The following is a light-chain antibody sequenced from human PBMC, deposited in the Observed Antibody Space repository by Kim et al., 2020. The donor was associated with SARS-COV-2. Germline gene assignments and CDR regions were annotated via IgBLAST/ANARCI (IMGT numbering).Light chain of an antibody. CDR1: NSDIGGHNS. CDR3: SSYTTSTTWV. Sequence: QSALTQPASVSGSPGQPITISCTGTNSDIGGHNSASWYQQYPGKAPKLLIYDVTRRASGVSIRFSGSKSGNTASLTITGLQTEDEAAYYCSSYTTSTTWVFGGGTQLTVL. CDR2: DVT. V-gene: IGLV2-14*03. J-gene: IGLJ3*02.